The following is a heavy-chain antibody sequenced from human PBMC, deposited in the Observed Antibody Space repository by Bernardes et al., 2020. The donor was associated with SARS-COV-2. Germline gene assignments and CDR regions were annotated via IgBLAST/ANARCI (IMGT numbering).Heavy chain of an antibody. D-gene: IGHD6-19*01. CDR3: ARDIAVAGTGGGY. CDR2: IWYDGSNK. V-gene: IGHV3-33*08. CDR1: GFTFSSYG. Sequence: GGSLRLSCAASGFTFSSYGMHWVRQAPGKGLEWVAVIWYDGSNKYYADSVKGRFTISRDNSKNTLYLQMNSLRAEDTAVYYCARDIAVAGTGGGYWGQGTLVTVSS. J-gene: IGHJ4*02.